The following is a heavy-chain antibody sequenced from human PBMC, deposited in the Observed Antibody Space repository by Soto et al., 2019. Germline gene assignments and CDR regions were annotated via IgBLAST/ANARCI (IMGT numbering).Heavy chain of an antibody. V-gene: IGHV3-9*01. CDR1: GFTFDDYA. D-gene: IGHD4-4*01. Sequence: EVQLVESGGGLVQPGRSLRLSCAASGFTFDDYAMHWVRQAPGKGLEWVSGISWNSGSIGYADSVKGRFTISRDNAKNSLYLQMNNLRADDTAVYYCVTENLELSTINWIHFDCWGQGTLVTVSS. CDR2: ISWNSGSI. J-gene: IGHJ4*02. CDR3: VTENLELSTINWIHFDC.